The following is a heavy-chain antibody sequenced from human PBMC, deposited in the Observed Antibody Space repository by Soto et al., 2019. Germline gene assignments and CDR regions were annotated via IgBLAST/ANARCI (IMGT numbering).Heavy chain of an antibody. CDR1: GFTFSSYG. CDR3: AKGTPGYCGGDCCLLALDY. J-gene: IGHJ4*02. D-gene: IGHD2-21*02. V-gene: IGHV3-30*18. Sequence: QVQLVESGGGVVQPGRSLRLSCAASGFTFSSYGMHWVRQAPGKGLEWVAVISYDGSNKYYADSVKGRFTISRDNSKNTLYLQMNSLRAEDTAVYYCAKGTPGYCGGDCCLLALDYWGQGTLVTVSS. CDR2: ISYDGSNK.